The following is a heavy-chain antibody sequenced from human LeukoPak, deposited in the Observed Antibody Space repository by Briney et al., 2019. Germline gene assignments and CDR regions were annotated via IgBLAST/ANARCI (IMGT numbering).Heavy chain of an antibody. V-gene: IGHV3-53*01. Sequence: GGSLRLSCAVSGFIVSRNYMSWVRQAPGKGLEGVSIIYSGGDTYYADSVKGRFTISRDNSNNTLYLQMNSLRAEDTGVYYCARDRRYCSSWYFCNWGQGALVTVSS. CDR3: ARDRRYCSSWYFCN. CDR2: IYSGGDT. CDR1: GFIVSRNY. J-gene: IGHJ4*02. D-gene: IGHD6-13*01.